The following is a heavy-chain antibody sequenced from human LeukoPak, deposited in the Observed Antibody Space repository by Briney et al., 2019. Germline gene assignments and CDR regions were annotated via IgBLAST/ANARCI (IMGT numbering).Heavy chain of an antibody. D-gene: IGHD1-26*01. J-gene: IGHJ4*02. Sequence: PGGSLRLSCAAPEFTFSDYSMHWVRQAPGKGLEWLAVILYDGSDKFHADSVKGRFTISRDISKSTLYLQMDSLRAEDTAIYYCAREGSSGGYGAFDYWGQGTLVTVSS. CDR3: AREGSSGGYGAFDY. CDR2: ILYDGSDK. CDR1: EFTFSDYS. V-gene: IGHV3-30-3*01.